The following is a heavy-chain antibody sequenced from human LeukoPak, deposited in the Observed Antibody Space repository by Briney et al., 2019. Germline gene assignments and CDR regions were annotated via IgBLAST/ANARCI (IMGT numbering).Heavy chain of an antibody. CDR1: GFTFNSYW. D-gene: IGHD3-3*01. CDR3: AKGSRHTIFGVIIPFDY. CDR2: INSDGSTT. Sequence: GGSLRLSCAASGFTFNSYWMHWVRQAPGKGLVWVSRINSDGSTTNHAGSVKGRFTISRDNSKNTLYLQMNSLRAEDTAVYYCAKGSRHTIFGVIIPFDYWGQGTLVTVSS. V-gene: IGHV3-74*01. J-gene: IGHJ4*02.